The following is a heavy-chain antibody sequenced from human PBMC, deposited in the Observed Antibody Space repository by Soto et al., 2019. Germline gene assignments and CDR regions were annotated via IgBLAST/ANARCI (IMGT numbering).Heavy chain of an antibody. CDR3: ARDTYNLGEDWLDP. D-gene: IGHD1-20*01. Sequence: ASETVSLTCTVSGGTFSGGSYYWSWIRQPPGKGLEWIGYISYSGSTNYNPSLESRVTISVDTSKSQFSLKLNSVTAADTAVYYCARDTYNLGEDWLDPWGQGILMTLSS. V-gene: IGHV4-61*01. J-gene: IGHJ5*02. CDR2: ISYSGST. CDR1: GGTFSGGSYY.